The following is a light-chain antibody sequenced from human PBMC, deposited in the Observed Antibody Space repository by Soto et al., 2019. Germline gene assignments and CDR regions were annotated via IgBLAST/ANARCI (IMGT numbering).Light chain of an antibody. CDR2: DVS. J-gene: IGKJ2*01. Sequence: EIVLTQSPGTLSFSPGEGATLSCRASQSVSSSLLAWFQQKPGQAPRLLIHDVSSRATGIPDRFSGSGSGTDFTLSISKLEPEDFAVYYFHQYGSSPLTFGQGTKLEIK. CDR3: HQYGSSPLT. CDR1: QSVSSSL. V-gene: IGKV3-20*01.